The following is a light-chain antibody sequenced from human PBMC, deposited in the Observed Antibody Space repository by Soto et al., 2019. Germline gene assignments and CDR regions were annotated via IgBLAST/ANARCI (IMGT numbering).Light chain of an antibody. J-gene: IGKJ4*01. CDR1: LPISNY. CDR2: DAS. Sequence: DIQMTQSPSSLSPSVGDRVTITCRASLPISNYLAWYQQKPGKAPKLLIYDASSLNSGVPSRFSGSQSGTEFTITITSLLPDDFATYFCQQYSSYSLPTFGGGTKVDI. V-gene: IGKV1-5*01. CDR3: QQYSSYSLPT.